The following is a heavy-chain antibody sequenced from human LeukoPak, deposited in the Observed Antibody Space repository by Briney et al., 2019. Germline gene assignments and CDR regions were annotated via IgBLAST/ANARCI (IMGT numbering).Heavy chain of an antibody. CDR2: IYSGGST. J-gene: IGHJ6*02. D-gene: IGHD6-13*01. Sequence: GGSLRLSCAASGFTFSNYAMSWVRQAPGKGLEWVSVIYSGGSTYYADSVKGRFTISRDNSKNTLYLQMNSLRAEDTAVYYCARDLIAAAGFYYYGMDVWGQGTTVTVSS. V-gene: IGHV3-66*02. CDR3: ARDLIAAAGFYYYGMDV. CDR1: GFTFSNYA.